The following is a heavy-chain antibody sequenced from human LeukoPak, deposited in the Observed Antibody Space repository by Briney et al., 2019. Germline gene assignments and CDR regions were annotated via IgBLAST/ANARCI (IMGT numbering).Heavy chain of an antibody. D-gene: IGHD3-22*01. CDR1: GFTFSNCA. Sequence: GGSLRLSCAASGFTFSNCAMSWVRQAPGKGLEWVSTSGSSGGTYFADSVKGRFTISRDNSKNTLYLQMNSLRAEDTAVYYCAKDRATMIVTDYWGQGTLVTASS. CDR3: AKDRATMIVTDY. V-gene: IGHV3-23*01. J-gene: IGHJ4*02. CDR2: SGSSGGT.